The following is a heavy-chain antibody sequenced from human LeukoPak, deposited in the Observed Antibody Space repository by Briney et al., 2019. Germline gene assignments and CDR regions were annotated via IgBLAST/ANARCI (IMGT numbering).Heavy chain of an antibody. CDR2: ISAYSGDT. CDR1: GYTFTSYG. D-gene: IGHD2-8*01. CDR3: GRGPKADGPHHDMDV. Sequence: GASVKVSCKASGYTFTSYGISWVRQAPGQGLEWMGWISAYSGDTNYAQKFQGRATMTTDTSTSTAYMELRSLSSDDTAVYYCGRGPKADGPHHDMDVWGRGTTVTVSS. J-gene: IGHJ6*02. V-gene: IGHV1-18*01.